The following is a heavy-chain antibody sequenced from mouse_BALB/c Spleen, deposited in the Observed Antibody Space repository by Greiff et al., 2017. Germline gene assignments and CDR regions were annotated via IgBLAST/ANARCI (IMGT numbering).Heavy chain of an antibody. CDR3: ARSSLDY. CDR1: GFTFSSYG. Sequence: EVKLVESGGGLVQPGGSLKLSCAASGFTFSSYGMSWVRQTPDKRLELVATINSNGGSTYYPDSVKGRFTISRDNAKNTLYLQMSSLKSEDTAMYYCARSSLDYWGQGTSVTVSS. V-gene: IGHV5-6-3*01. J-gene: IGHJ4*01. CDR2: INSNGGST.